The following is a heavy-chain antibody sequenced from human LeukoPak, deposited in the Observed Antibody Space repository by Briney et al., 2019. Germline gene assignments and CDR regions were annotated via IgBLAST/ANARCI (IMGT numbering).Heavy chain of an antibody. CDR1: GFTFCDYA. V-gene: IGHV3-49*04. D-gene: IGHD3-22*01. Sequence: PGGSLRLSCTASGFTFCDYAMSWVRQAPGKGLERVGFIRSKAYGGTTEYAASVKGRFTISRDDSKSIAYLQMNSLKTEDTAVYYCTRDSHGSSYYDSSGYSNYWGQGTLVTVSS. CDR3: TRDSHGSSYYDSSGYSNY. CDR2: IRSKAYGGTT. J-gene: IGHJ4*02.